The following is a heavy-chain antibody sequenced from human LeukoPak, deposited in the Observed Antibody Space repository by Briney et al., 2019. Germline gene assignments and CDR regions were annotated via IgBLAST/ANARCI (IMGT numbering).Heavy chain of an antibody. CDR3: ARASPYGSGISFDY. CDR1: GCTFTGYY. Sequence: ASVKVSCKASGCTFTGYYMHWVRQAPGQGLEWMGWINPNSGGTNYAQKFQGRVTMTRDTSISTAYMELSRLRSDDTAVYYCARASPYGSGISFDYWGQGTLVTVSS. CDR2: INPNSGGT. V-gene: IGHV1-2*02. D-gene: IGHD3-10*01. J-gene: IGHJ4*02.